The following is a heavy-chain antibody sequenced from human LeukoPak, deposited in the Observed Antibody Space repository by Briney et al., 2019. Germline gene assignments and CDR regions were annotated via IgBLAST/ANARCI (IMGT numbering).Heavy chain of an antibody. CDR2: IYCSGST. CDR1: GGSISSYY. V-gene: IGHV4-59*01. Sequence: PSETLSLTCTVSGGSISSYYWSWIRQPPGKGLEWIGYIYCSGSTNYNPSLKSRVTISVDTSKNQFSLKLSSVTAADTAVYYCAREGLYDYVWGSYRYFDYWGQGTLVTVSS. CDR3: AREGLYDYVWGSYRYFDY. D-gene: IGHD3-16*02. J-gene: IGHJ4*02.